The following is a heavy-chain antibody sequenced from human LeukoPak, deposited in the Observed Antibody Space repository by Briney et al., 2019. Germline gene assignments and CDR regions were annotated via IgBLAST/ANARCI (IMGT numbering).Heavy chain of an antibody. D-gene: IGHD5-18*01. CDR2: IYHSGST. CDR1: GGSISSGGYS. CDR3: ARGQGTGYSYGLDY. J-gene: IGHJ4*02. Sequence: SETLSLTCAVSGGSISSGGYSWSWIRQPPGKGLEWIGYIYHSGSTYYNPSLKSRVTISVDRSKNQFSLKLSSVTAADTAVYYCARGQGTGYSYGLDYWGQGTLVTVSS. V-gene: IGHV4-30-2*01.